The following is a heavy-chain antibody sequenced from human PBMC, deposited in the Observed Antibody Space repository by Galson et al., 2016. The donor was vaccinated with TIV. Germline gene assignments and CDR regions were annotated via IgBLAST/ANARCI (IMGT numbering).Heavy chain of an antibody. J-gene: IGHJ4*02. D-gene: IGHD2-21*01. CDR3: ARPPYCGGDCYKYDR. CDR2: INAGNSNT. CDR1: GYSFTTYA. V-gene: IGHV1-3*01. Sequence: SVKVSCKASGYSFTTYAMHWVRQAPGQGLEWMGCINAGNSNTKYSQKFQGRLPITRDTFASTAYMELSSLTSADTAVYYCARPPYCGGDCYKYDRWGQGTLVTVSS.